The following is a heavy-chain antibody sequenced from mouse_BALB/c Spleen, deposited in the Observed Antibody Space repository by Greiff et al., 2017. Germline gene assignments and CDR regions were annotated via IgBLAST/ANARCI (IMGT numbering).Heavy chain of an antibody. CDR2: IDPENGNT. CDR3: ARGGNYQRAWYFDV. D-gene: IGHD2-1*01. V-gene: IGHV14-1*02. Sequence: EVQLQESGAELVRPGALVKLSCKASGFNIKDYYMHWVKQRPEQGLEWIGWIDPENGNTIYDPKFQGKASITADTSSNTAYLQLSSLTSEDTAVYYCARGGNYQRAWYFDVWGAGTTVTVSS. J-gene: IGHJ1*01. CDR1: GFNIKDYY.